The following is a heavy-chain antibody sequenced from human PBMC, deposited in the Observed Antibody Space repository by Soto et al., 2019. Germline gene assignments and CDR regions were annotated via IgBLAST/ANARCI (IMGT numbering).Heavy chain of an antibody. D-gene: IGHD3-22*01. CDR1: GGSFSGYY. CDR2: INHSGST. CDR3: ARGGDSSGYFYFDY. J-gene: IGHJ4*02. V-gene: IGHV4-34*01. Sequence: SETLSLTCAVYGGSFSGYYWSWIRQPPGKGLEWIGEINHSGSTNYNPSLKSRVTISVDTSKNQFSLKLSSVTAADTAVYYCARGGDSSGYFYFDYWGQGTLVTVSS.